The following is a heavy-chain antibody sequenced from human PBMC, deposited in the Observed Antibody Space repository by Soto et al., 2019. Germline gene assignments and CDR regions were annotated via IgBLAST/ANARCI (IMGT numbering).Heavy chain of an antibody. V-gene: IGHV1-69*13. D-gene: IGHD3-3*01. CDR2: IIPIFGTA. CDR3: ARDRAPGPYYVFDY. CDR1: GGTFSSYA. J-gene: IGHJ4*02. Sequence: AASVKVSCKASGGTFSSYAISWVRQAPGQGLEWMGGIIPIFGTANYAQKFQGRVTITADESTSTAYMELSSLRSEDTAVYYCARDRAPGPYYVFDYWGQGTLVTVSS.